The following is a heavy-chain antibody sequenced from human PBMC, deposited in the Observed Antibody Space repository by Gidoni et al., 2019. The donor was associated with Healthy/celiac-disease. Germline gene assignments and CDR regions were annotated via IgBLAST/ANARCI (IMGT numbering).Heavy chain of an antibody. D-gene: IGHD1-7*01. J-gene: IGHJ4*02. Sequence: QVQLVESGGGVVQPGRSLRLSCAASGFTFSRYGMHWVRQAPGKGLGWVAVIWYDGSNKYYADSVKGRFTISRDNSKNTLYLQMNSLRAEDTAVYYCASAFRETGTRDFDYWGQGTLVTVSS. CDR3: ASAFRETGTRDFDY. CDR2: IWYDGSNK. CDR1: GFTFSRYG. V-gene: IGHV3-33*01.